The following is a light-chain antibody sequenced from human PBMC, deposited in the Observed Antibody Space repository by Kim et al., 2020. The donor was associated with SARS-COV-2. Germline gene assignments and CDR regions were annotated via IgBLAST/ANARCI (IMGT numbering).Light chain of an antibody. CDR3: YSATDNNRV. V-gene: IGLV3-27*01. J-gene: IGLJ3*02. CDR1: VLAKKY. Sequence: SYELTQPSSVSVSPGQTAKITCSGDVLAKKYARWFQQKPGQAPVLLIYKDSERPSGIPERFSGSRSGTTVTLTISGALVEDDADYYCYSATDNNRVFGGGTQLTVL. CDR2: KDS.